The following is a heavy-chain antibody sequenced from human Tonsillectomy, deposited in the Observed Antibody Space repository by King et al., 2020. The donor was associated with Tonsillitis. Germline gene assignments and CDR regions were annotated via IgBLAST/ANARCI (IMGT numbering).Heavy chain of an antibody. CDR3: AGDYDPTIGATDSNYYFDC. J-gene: IGHJ4*02. CDR1: GYTFITYG. Sequence: QLVQSGAEVEKPGASVKVSCKASGYTFITYGISWVRQAPGQGLEWMGWISTNNGNTNYAQKFQGRVTMTTDTSTSTAYMELRSLRSDDTAVYYCAGDYDPTIGATDSNYYFDCWGQGTLVTVSS. V-gene: IGHV1-18*04. CDR2: ISTNNGNT. D-gene: IGHD3-16*01.